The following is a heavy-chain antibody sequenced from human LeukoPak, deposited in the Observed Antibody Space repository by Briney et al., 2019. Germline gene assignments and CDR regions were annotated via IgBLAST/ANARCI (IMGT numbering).Heavy chain of an antibody. CDR1: GFTFSSYA. CDR3: TKAAFYYTSGSLDY. V-gene: IGHV3-23*01. J-gene: IGHJ4*02. CDR2: ISGSGGST. Sequence: GGSLRLSCAASGFTFSSYAMSWVRQAPGKGLEWVSAISGSGGSTYYADSVKGRFTISRDNSKNTLYLQMNSLKTEDTAMYFCTKAAFYYTSGSLDYWGQGTLVTVSS. D-gene: IGHD3-10*01.